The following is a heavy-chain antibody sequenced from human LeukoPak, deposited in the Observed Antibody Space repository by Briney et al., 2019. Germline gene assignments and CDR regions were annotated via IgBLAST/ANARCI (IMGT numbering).Heavy chain of an antibody. D-gene: IGHD4-17*01. J-gene: IGHJ4*02. CDR1: GGSFSGYY. CDR2: INHSGST. Sequence: SGTLSLTCAVYGGSFSGYYWSWIRQPPGKGLEWIGEINHSGSTNYNQSLKSRVTISVDTSKNQFSLKLSSATAADTAVYYCARGPDYGDYGAKEYYFDYWGQGTLVTVSS. V-gene: IGHV4-34*01. CDR3: ARGPDYGDYGAKEYYFDY.